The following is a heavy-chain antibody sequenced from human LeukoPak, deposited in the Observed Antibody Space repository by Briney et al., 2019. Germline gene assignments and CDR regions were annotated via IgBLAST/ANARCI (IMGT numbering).Heavy chain of an antibody. CDR3: ARDSGSYYGDY. CDR2: IKQDGSEK. V-gene: IGHV3-7*01. D-gene: IGHD1-26*01. CDR1: GFTFSSYA. Sequence: GGSLRLSCAASGFTFSSYAMSWVRQAPGKGLEWVANIKQDGSEKYYVDSVKGRFTISRDNAKNSLYLQMNSLRAEDTAVYYCARDSGSYYGDYWGQGTLVTVSS. J-gene: IGHJ4*02.